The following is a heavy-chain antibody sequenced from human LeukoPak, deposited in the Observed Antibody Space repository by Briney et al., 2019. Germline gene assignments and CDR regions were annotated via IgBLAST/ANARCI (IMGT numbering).Heavy chain of an antibody. CDR2: IWYDGSNK. Sequence: PGGSLRLSCAASGFTFSSYGMHWVRQAPGKGLEWVAVIWYDGSNKYYADSVKGRFTISRDNSKNTLYLQMNSLRAEDTAVYYCAKEAYIDMATITPDYWGQGTLATVSS. J-gene: IGHJ4*02. D-gene: IGHD5-24*01. CDR3: AKEAYIDMATITPDY. V-gene: IGHV3-33*06. CDR1: GFTFSSYG.